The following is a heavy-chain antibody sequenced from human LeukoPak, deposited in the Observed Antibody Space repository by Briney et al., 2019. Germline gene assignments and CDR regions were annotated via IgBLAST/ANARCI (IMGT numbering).Heavy chain of an antibody. D-gene: IGHD2-2*01. Sequence: SSETLSLTCTVSGGSVSSYYWSWIRRPPGRGLEWIAYLSHGGGSDSNPSLTSRVTTLVDTSKNQFSLKLTSVTAADTAVYYCARARYANAWYAFDIWGHGTMVTVSS. CDR1: GGSVSSYY. J-gene: IGHJ3*02. CDR3: ARARYANAWYAFDI. V-gene: IGHV4-59*02. CDR2: LSHGGGS.